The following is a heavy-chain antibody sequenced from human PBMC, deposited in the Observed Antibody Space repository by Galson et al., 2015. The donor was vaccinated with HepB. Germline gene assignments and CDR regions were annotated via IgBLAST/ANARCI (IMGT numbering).Heavy chain of an antibody. V-gene: IGHV6-1*01. CDR2: TYYRSKFYN. CDR1: GDSVSNNGVA. J-gene: IGHJ6*02. Sequence: CAISGDSVSNNGVAWNWIRQSPSRGLEWLGRTYYRSKFYNDYAESVKSRITINPDTSRNQVSLQLNSVTPEDTAVYYCAYGVDVWGQGTTVTVS. CDR3: AYGVDV.